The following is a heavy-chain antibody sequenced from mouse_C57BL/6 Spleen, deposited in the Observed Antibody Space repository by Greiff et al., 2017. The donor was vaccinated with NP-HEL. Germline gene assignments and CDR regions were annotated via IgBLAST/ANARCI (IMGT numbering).Heavy chain of an antibody. V-gene: IGHV14-4*01. Sequence: VQLQQSGAELVRPGASVKLTCTASGFNIKDDYMHWVKQRPEQGLEWIGWIDPENGDTEYASKFQGKATITADTSSNTAYLQLSSLTSEDTAVYYCTTGEGAYWGQGTLVTVSA. CDR2: IDPENGDT. CDR1: GFNIKDDY. J-gene: IGHJ3*01. CDR3: TTGEGAY.